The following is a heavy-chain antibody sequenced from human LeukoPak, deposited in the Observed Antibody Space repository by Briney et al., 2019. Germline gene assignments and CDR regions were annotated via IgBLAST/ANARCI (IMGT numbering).Heavy chain of an antibody. J-gene: IGHJ4*02. CDR2: IYPGDSDT. D-gene: IGHD6-6*01. CDR1: GYSFTNYW. CDR3: ARVAWAARYGYYFDY. V-gene: IGHV5-51*01. Sequence: GESLKISCKGSGYSFTNYWIGWVRQLPGKGLEWMGIIYPGDSDTRYSPSFQGQVTISADKSISTAYLQWSSLKASDTAMYYCARVAWAARYGYYFDYWGQGTLVTVSS.